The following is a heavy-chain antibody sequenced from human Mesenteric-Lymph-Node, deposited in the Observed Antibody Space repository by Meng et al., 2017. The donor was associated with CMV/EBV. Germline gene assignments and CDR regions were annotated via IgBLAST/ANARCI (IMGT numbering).Heavy chain of an antibody. J-gene: IGHJ6*02. V-gene: IGHV1-2*02. CDR3: AREERAVAGIESPQYYYYGMDV. D-gene: IGHD6-19*01. CDR2: INPNSGGT. Sequence: ASVKVSCKASGYTFTAYHIHWVRQAPGQGLEWMGWINPNSGGTNYAQNFQYRVTMTRDTSISTAYMELSRLRSEDTAVYYCAREERAVAGIESPQYYYYGMDVWGQGTTVTVSS. CDR1: GYTFTAYH.